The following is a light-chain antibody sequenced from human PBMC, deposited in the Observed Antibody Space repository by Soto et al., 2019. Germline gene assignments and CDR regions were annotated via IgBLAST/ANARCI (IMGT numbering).Light chain of an antibody. V-gene: IGKV3-20*01. CDR1: QSVSRNS. CDR3: QQYGSSPRT. J-gene: IGKJ1*01. Sequence: EIVLTQSPGTLSLSPGERATLSCRASQSVSRNSLAWYQHKPGQAHRLLIYAASRRATGIPDRFSGSGSGTDFTLSISRLETEDFAVYYCQQYGSSPRTFGQGTKVEIK. CDR2: AAS.